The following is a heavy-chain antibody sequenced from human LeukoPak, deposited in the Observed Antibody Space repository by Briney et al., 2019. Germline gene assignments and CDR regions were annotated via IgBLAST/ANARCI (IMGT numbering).Heavy chain of an antibody. CDR1: GFTFSDYN. CDR2: ISRSGSTK. V-gene: IGHV3-11*01. J-gene: IGHJ5*02. Sequence: GGSLRLSCAASGFTFSDYNMRWIRQAPGKGLEWVSSISRSGSTKYYADSVKGRFTISRDNAKNSLFLQMNSLRAEDTAVYYCARGAPFCSGGSCYFNWFDPWGQGTLVTVSS. D-gene: IGHD2-15*01. CDR3: ARGAPFCSGGSCYFNWFDP.